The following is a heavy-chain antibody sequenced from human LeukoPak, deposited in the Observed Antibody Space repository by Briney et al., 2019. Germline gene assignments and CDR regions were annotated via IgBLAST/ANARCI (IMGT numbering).Heavy chain of an antibody. CDR3: AKVPYCSSTSCYGFDY. D-gene: IGHD2-2*01. CDR1: GFTFSNYG. Sequence: GGSLRLSCAASGFTFSNYGMHWVRQAPGKGLEWVAFIRYDGSNKYYADSVKGRFTISRDNSKNTLYLQMNSLRAEDTAVYYCAKVPYCSSTSCYGFDYWGQGTLVTVSS. J-gene: IGHJ4*02. CDR2: IRYDGSNK. V-gene: IGHV3-30*02.